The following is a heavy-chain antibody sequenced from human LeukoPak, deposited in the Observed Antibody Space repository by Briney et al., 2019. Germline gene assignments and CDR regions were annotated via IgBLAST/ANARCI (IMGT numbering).Heavy chain of an antibody. Sequence: GGSLRLSCAASGFTFDDYGMNWVRQAPGKGLEWVSGINWNGDSTGYEDSVKGRFTISRDNAKKSLYLQMNSLRIEDTALYYCAKGFSSYMDVWGKGTTVTISS. CDR1: GFTFDDYG. CDR3: AKGFSSYMDV. V-gene: IGHV3-20*04. J-gene: IGHJ6*03. CDR2: INWNGDST.